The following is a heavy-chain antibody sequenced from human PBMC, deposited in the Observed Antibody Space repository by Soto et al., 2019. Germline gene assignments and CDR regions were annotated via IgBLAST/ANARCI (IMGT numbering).Heavy chain of an antibody. V-gene: IGHV3-11*05. Sequence: QVQLEESGGGLVKPGGSLRLSCAASGFPFSGFYISSSGTSANYADSVKGRFTISRDNSKNSLYLQMNSLRTEDTAVYYCARDRGKVTGQYFDQWGQGALVTVSS. CDR1: GFPFSGFY. CDR3: ARDRGKVTGQYFDQ. D-gene: IGHD2-21*02. J-gene: IGHJ4*02. CDR2: SSSGTSA.